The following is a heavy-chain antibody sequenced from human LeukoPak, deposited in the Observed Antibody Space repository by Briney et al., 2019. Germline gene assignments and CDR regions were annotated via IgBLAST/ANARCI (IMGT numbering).Heavy chain of an antibody. V-gene: IGHV3-9*01. CDR2: ISWNSGSI. CDR3: AKAYTRIKVAAAGFDY. Sequence: GRSLRLSCAASGFTFDDYAMHWVRQAPGKGLEWVSGISWNSGSIGYADSVKGRFTISRDNAKNSLYLQMNSLRAEDTALYYCAKAYTRIKVAAAGFDYWGQGTLVTVS. CDR1: GFTFDDYA. J-gene: IGHJ4*02. D-gene: IGHD6-13*01.